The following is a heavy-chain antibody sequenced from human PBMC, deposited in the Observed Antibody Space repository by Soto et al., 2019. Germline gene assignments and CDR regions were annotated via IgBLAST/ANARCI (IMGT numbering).Heavy chain of an antibody. CDR3: ARGGSGDIVVVAAIDY. CDR1: GGSISSGDYY. Sequence: QVQLQESGPGLVKPSQTLSLTCSVSGGSISSGDYYWSWVRQHPGKGLEWIGYIFYSGSTYYNPSRKSRVTISVDTSKNHFSLKLSSVTAADTAVYYCARGGSGDIVVVAAIDYWGQGTLVTVSS. J-gene: IGHJ4*02. V-gene: IGHV4-31*03. CDR2: IFYSGST. D-gene: IGHD2-15*01.